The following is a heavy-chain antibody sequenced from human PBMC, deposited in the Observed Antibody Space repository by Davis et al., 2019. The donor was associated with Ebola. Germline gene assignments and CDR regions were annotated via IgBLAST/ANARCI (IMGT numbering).Heavy chain of an antibody. Sequence: SETLSLTCTVSGGSISSYYWSWIRQPPGKGLEWIGYIYYSGSTNYNPSLKSRVTISVDTSKNRFSLKLSSVTAADTAVYYCARGDRGYSYGYGDYYYYGMDVWGQGTTVTVSS. CDR3: ARGDRGYSYGYGDYYYYGMDV. V-gene: IGHV4-59*01. CDR1: GGSISSYY. CDR2: IYYSGST. J-gene: IGHJ6*02. D-gene: IGHD5-18*01.